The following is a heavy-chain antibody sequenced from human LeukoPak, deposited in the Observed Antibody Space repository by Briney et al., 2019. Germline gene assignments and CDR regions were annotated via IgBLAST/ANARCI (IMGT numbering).Heavy chain of an antibody. V-gene: IGHV4-4*07. Sequence: SETLSLTCTVSIGSLNSYFWSWVRQPAGKGLEWIGRVSDTGRAYYNPSLQSRVNISLATSKQQISLKVTSATAAHRTLYCCTKRKEMTRSSGYYSFDFWGQGTLVSVSS. J-gene: IGHJ4*02. D-gene: IGHD3-9*01. CDR3: TKRKEMTRSSGYYSFDF. CDR1: IGSLNSYF. CDR2: VSDTGRA.